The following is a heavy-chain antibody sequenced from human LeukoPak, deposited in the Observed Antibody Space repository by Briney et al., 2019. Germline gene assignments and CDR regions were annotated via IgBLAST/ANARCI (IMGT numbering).Heavy chain of an antibody. D-gene: IGHD6-13*01. CDR3: ARAGLRQHLDY. J-gene: IGHJ4*02. V-gene: IGHV4-30-4*08. CDR2: IYYSGST. Sequence: TSETLSLTCTVSGGSISSGDYYWSWIRQPPGKGLEWIGYIYYSGSTYYNPSLKSRVTISVDTSKNQFSLKLSSVTAADTAVYYCARAGLRQHLDYWGQGTLVTVSS. CDR1: GGSISSGDYY.